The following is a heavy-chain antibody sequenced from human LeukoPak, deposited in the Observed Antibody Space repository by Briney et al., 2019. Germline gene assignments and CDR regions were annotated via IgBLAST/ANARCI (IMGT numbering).Heavy chain of an antibody. J-gene: IGHJ4*02. D-gene: IGHD3-16*02. CDR1: GGSISSSSYY. Sequence: PSETLSLTCTVSGGSISSSSYYWGWIRQPPGKGLEWIGSIYYSGSTYYNPSLKSRVTISVDTSKNQFSLKLSSVTAADTAVYYCARLGDYVWGSYRPFDYWGQGTLVTVSS. CDR3: ARLGDYVWGSYRPFDY. V-gene: IGHV4-39*01. CDR2: IYYSGST.